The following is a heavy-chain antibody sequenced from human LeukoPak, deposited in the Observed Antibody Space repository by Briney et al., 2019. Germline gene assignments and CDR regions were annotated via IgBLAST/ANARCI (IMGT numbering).Heavy chain of an antibody. CDR3: ARIRSRKWGFDY. D-gene: IGHD1-26*01. J-gene: IGHJ4*02. V-gene: IGHV4-4*02. CDR2: IYHSGST. CDR1: GGSISSSNW. Sequence: SGTLSLTCAVSGGSISSSNWWSWVRPPPGKGLEWIGEIYHSGSTNYNPSLKSRVTISIDTSKNQFSLKLSSVTAADTAVYYCARIRSRKWGFDYWGQGTLVTVSS.